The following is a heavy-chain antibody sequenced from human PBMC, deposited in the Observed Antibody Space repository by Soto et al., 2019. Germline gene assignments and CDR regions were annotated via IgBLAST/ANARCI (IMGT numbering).Heavy chain of an antibody. Sequence: SETLSLTCAVYCGSFSGYYWSWIRQPPGKGLEWIGEINHSGSTNYNPSLKSRVTISVDTSKNQFSLKLSSVTAADTAVYFCAGTQKELSRFWSGPYYMDVWGKGTTVTVSS. D-gene: IGHD3-3*01. J-gene: IGHJ6*03. V-gene: IGHV4-34*01. CDR1: CGSFSGYY. CDR2: INHSGST. CDR3: AGTQKELSRFWSGPYYMDV.